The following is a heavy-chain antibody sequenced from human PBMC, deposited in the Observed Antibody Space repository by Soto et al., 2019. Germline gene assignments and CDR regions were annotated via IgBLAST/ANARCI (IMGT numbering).Heavy chain of an antibody. J-gene: IGHJ4*02. CDR2: IYYSGST. CDR1: GGSISSSSYY. CDR3: ARHGPLSNNWNQLDY. V-gene: IGHV4-39*01. Sequence: SETLSLTCTVSGGSISSSSYYWGWIRQPPGKGLEWIGNIYYSGSTYYNPSLKSRVTISVDTSKNHFSLKLSSVTAADTAVYYCARHGPLSNNWNQLDYWGQGTLVTVSS. D-gene: IGHD1-1*01.